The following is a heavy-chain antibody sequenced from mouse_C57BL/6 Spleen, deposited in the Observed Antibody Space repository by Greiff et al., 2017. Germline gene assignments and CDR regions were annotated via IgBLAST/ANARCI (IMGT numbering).Heavy chain of an antibody. CDR1: GFTFSDYG. CDR2: ISSGGSTI. D-gene: IGHD2-3*01. V-gene: IGHV5-17*01. J-gene: IGHJ4*01. Sequence: EVQLVESGGGLVKPGGSLKLSCAASGFTFSDYGMHWVRQAPEKGLEWVAYISSGGSTIYYADSVTGRFTISRDNAKNTLFLQMTSVRSEDTARYYCARVDGYNAMDYWGQGASVTVST. CDR3: ARVDGYNAMDY.